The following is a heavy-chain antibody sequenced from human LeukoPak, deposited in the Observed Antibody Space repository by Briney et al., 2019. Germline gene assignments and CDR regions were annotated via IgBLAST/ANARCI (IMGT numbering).Heavy chain of an antibody. CDR1: GDSVSTNSAA. V-gene: IGHV6-1*01. J-gene: IGHJ4*02. D-gene: IGHD5-12*01. CDR2: TYYRSKWYN. Sequence: SQTLSLTCGISGDSVSTNSAAWNWLRQSPSIVLEWLVRTYYRSKWYNDYAVSVKSRIAINPDTSKNQFSLQLNSVTPEDTAVYYCARDKGGSGYDHLDSWGQGTLVTVSS. CDR3: ARDKGGSGYDHLDS.